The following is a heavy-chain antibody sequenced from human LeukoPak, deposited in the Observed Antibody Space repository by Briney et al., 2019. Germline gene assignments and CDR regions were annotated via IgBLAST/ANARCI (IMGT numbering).Heavy chain of an antibody. CDR2: INPNSSGT. CDR3: ARGYCGGDCPTDY. J-gene: IGHJ4*02. CDR1: GYTFTGYY. D-gene: IGHD2-21*02. Sequence: ASVKVSCKASGYTFTGYYMHWVRQAPGQGLEWMGWINPNSSGTNYAQKFQGRVTMTRDTSISTAYMELSRLRSDDTAVYYCARGYCGGDCPTDYWGQGTLVTVSS. V-gene: IGHV1-2*02.